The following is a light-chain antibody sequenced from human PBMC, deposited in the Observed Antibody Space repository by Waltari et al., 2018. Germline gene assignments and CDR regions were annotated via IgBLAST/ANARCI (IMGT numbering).Light chain of an antibody. CDR1: SGSISTNNY. Sequence: QTVVTQEPSVSVSPGGTVTLTCGLTSGSISTNNYPSWYQQTPGQPPRTPIYGTGIRSSGVPDRFSGSILGTKAALTITGAQADDESDYYCMLHLRGDIWVFGGGTKLTVL. J-gene: IGLJ3*02. CDR3: MLHLRGDIWV. V-gene: IGLV8-61*01. CDR2: GTG.